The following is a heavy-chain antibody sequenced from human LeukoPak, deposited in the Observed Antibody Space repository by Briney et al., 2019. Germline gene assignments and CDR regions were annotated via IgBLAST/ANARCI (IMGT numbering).Heavy chain of an antibody. J-gene: IGHJ4*02. V-gene: IGHV4-59*01. D-gene: IGHD6-19*01. Sequence: SETLSLTCTVSGGSISSYYWSWIRQPPGKGLEWIGYIYYSGSTNYNPSLKSRVTISVDTSKNQFSLKLSSVTAADTAVYYCARGLSWSGWFDYWGQGALVTVSS. CDR3: ARGLSWSGWFDY. CDR2: IYYSGST. CDR1: GGSISSYY.